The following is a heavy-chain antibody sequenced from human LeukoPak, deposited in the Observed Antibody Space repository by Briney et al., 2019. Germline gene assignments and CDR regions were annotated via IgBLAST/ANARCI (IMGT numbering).Heavy chain of an antibody. D-gene: IGHD5-18*01. CDR1: GFTFSSYG. J-gene: IGHJ4*02. Sequence: GGSLRLSCAASGFTFSSYGMHWVRQAPGKGLEWVAFIRYDGSNKYYADSVKGRFTISRDNSKNTLYLQMNSLRAEDTAVYYCAKESSEGYSYGPLDYWGQGTLVTVSS. V-gene: IGHV3-30*02. CDR3: AKESSEGYSYGPLDY. CDR2: IRYDGSNK.